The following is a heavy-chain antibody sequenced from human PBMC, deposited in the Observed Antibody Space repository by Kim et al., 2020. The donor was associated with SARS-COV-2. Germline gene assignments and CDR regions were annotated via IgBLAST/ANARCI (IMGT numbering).Heavy chain of an antibody. V-gene: IGHV1-8*01. Sequence: ASVKVSCKASGYTFTSYDINWVRQATGQGLEWMGWMNPNSGNTGYAQKFQGRVTMTRNTSISTAYMELSSLRSEDTAVYYCARGKVVVPETYYYYGMDVWGQGTTVTVSS. CDR1: GYTFTSYD. CDR3: ARGKVVVPETYYYYGMDV. J-gene: IGHJ6*02. CDR2: MNPNSGNT. D-gene: IGHD2-2*01.